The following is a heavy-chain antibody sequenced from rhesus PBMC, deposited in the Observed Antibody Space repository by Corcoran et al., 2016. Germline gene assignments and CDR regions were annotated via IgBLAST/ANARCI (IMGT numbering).Heavy chain of an antibody. J-gene: IGHJ5-1*01. CDR3: ARPYSGSYYRFDV. CDR1: GGSISDDYY. CDR2: IYGSGGGT. Sequence: QVQLQESGPGLVKPSETLSLTCAVSGGSISDDYYWSWIRPPPGKGLEWIGYIYGSGGGTNYNPSLKKRVTISIDMSKNQFSLKLNSVTAADTAMYYCARPYSGSYYRFDVWGAGVLVTVSS. V-gene: IGHV4-106*01. D-gene: IGHD3-16*01.